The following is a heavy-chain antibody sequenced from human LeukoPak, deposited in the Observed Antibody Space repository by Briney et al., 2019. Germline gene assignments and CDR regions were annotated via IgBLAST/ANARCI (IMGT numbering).Heavy chain of an antibody. CDR1: GGSISSYY. D-gene: IGHD3-10*01. J-gene: IGHJ3*02. V-gene: IGHV4-59*01. CDR2: IYYSGST. Sequence: SETLSLTCTVSGGSISSYYWSWIRQPPGKGLEWIGYIYYSGSTNYNPSLKSRVTISVDTSKNQFSLKLSSVTAADTAVYYCARDYGSRSYYNFHDAFDIWGQGTMVTVSS. CDR3: ARDYGSRSYYNFHDAFDI.